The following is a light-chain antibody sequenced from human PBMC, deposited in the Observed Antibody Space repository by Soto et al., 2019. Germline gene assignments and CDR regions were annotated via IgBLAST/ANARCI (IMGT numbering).Light chain of an antibody. CDR3: SSYAGSNNDV. Sequence: QSALTQPPSASGSPGQSVTISCTGTSSDVGGYNYVSWYQQHPGKAPKLMIYEVSKRPSGDPDRFSGSKSGNTASLTVSGLQAEDEADYYCSSYAGSNNDVFGTGTKLTVL. V-gene: IGLV2-8*01. J-gene: IGLJ1*01. CDR1: SSDVGGYNY. CDR2: EVS.